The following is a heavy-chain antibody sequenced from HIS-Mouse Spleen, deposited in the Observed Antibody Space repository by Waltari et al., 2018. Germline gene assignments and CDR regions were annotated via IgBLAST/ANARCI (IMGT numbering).Heavy chain of an antibody. J-gene: IGHJ4*02. Sequence: QVQLVESGGGVVQPGRSLRLSCAAAGFTFGSYGLHWVRQAPGKGLEWVAVIWYDGSNKYYADSVKGRFTISRDNSKNTLYLQMNSLRAEDTAVYYCAKGKYYFDYWGQGTLVTVSS. CDR2: IWYDGSNK. CDR3: AKGKYYFDY. V-gene: IGHV3-33*06. CDR1: GFTFGSYG.